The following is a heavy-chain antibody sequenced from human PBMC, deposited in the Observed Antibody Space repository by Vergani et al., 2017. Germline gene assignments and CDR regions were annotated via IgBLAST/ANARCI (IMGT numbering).Heavy chain of an antibody. CDR1: GYTFTGYY. Sequence: QVQLVQSGAEVKKPGASVKVSCKASGYTFTGYYMHWVRQAPGQGLEGMGWLNPNSGGTNYAKKFQGRVTMTRDTSIRTAYMELSRLRSDDTAVYYGARVRLELRGYYYYGMDVWGQGTTVTVSS. CDR3: ARVRLELRGYYYYGMDV. D-gene: IGHD1-7*01. CDR2: LNPNSGGT. J-gene: IGHJ6*02. V-gene: IGHV1-2*02.